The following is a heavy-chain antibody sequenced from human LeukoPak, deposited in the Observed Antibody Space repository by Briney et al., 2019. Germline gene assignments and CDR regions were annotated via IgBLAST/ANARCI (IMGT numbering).Heavy chain of an antibody. D-gene: IGHD3-10*01. Sequence: GGSLRLSCVASGFTFSSYWMNWVRQAPGKGLVWVSQINSDGSDISYADSVKGRFTISRDNSKSTLYLQMNSLRAEDTAVLYCARGQAGGGAFDIWGQGTKVTVSS. V-gene: IGHV3-74*01. J-gene: IGHJ3*02. CDR1: GFTFSSYW. CDR3: ARGQAGGGAFDI. CDR2: INSDGSDI.